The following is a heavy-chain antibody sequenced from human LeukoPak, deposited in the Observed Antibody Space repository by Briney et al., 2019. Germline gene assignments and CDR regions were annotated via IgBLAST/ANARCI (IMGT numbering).Heavy chain of an antibody. CDR3: AREYRTLYYYDSSGYAPLDY. J-gene: IGHJ4*02. V-gene: IGHV3-21*01. CDR2: ICSSSSYT. Sequence: GGSLRLSCAASGFTFSYYSMNWVRQAPGKGLEWVSSICSSSSYTYYADSVKGRFTISRDNAKNSLYLQMNSLRAEDTAVYYCAREYRTLYYYDSSGYAPLDYWGQGTLVTVSS. CDR1: GFTFSYYS. D-gene: IGHD3-22*01.